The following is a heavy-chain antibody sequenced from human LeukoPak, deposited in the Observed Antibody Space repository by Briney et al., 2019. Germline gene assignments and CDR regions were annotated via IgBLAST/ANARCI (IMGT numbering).Heavy chain of an antibody. CDR1: GFTFSSYG. CDR2: IYGGGST. D-gene: IGHD2-21*01. CDR3: ARGGSGDIFDI. V-gene: IGHV3-53*01. J-gene: IGHJ3*02. Sequence: GGSLRLSCAASGFTFSSYGMSWVRQAPGKGLEWVSVIYGGGSTDYADSVKGRFTISRDNLKNTLYLQMNSLRAEDTAVYYCARGGSGDIFDIWGQGTMVTVSS.